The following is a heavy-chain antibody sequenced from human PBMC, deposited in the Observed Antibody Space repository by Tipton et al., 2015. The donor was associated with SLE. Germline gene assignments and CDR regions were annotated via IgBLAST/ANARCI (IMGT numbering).Heavy chain of an antibody. CDR3: AREIRQSGWFVY. D-gene: IGHD6-19*01. CDR1: GGSISSGSYY. Sequence: TLSLTCTVSGGSISSGSYYWSWIRQHPGKGLEWIGYIYYSGSTNYNPSLKSRVTISVDTSKNQFSLKLSSVTAADTAVYFCAREIRQSGWFVYWGQGTLVTVSS. V-gene: IGHV4-61*01. J-gene: IGHJ4*02. CDR2: IYYSGST.